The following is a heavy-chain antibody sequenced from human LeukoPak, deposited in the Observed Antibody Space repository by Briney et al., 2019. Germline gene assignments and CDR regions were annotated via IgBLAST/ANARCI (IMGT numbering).Heavy chain of an antibody. CDR1: GGSISSGSYY. D-gene: IGHD6-13*01. CDR2: IYTSGST. CDR3: ARDGGIAAAVPFDY. V-gene: IGHV4-61*02. J-gene: IGHJ4*02. Sequence: SQTLSLTCTVSGGSISSGSYYCSWIRQPAGKGLEWIGRIYTSGSTNYNPSLKSRVTISVDTSKNQFSLKLSSVTAADTAVYYCARDGGIAAAVPFDYWGQGTLVTVSS.